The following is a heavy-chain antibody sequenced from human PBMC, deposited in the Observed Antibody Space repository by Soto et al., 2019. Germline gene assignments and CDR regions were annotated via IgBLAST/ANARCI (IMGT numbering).Heavy chain of an antibody. J-gene: IGHJ4*02. Sequence: EVQLVESGGGLVQPGGSLRLSCVVSGFTFSSFWMHWVRQAPGEGLVWVSRINTDGSSTSYADSVKGRFTISRDNAKNTLYLQMNSLRVEDTAMYYCAKRGVDTFGLSCWGQGTLVTVSS. CDR3: AKRGVDTFGLSC. CDR2: INTDGSST. CDR1: GFTFSSFW. V-gene: IGHV3-74*01. D-gene: IGHD3-10*01.